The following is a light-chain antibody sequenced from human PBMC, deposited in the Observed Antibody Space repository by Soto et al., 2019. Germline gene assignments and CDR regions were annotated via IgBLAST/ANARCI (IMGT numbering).Light chain of an antibody. CDR2: DVS. V-gene: IGLV2-14*01. Sequence: QSALTQPASVSGSPGQSITVSCTGTPSDVGGYDYVAWYQQHPGKAPKLMIYDVSSRPSGVSNRFSGSKSGNTASLTISGLQAEDEADYYCSSYLGSSTLSGVFGTGTKVTVL. CDR3: SSYLGSSTLSGV. J-gene: IGLJ1*01. CDR1: PSDVGGYDY.